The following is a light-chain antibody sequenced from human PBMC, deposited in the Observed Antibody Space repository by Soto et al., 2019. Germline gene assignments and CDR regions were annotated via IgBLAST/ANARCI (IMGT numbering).Light chain of an antibody. V-gene: IGKV1-39*01. Sequence: DIQMTQSPSSLSASVGDRITITCRASQSISRYLNWYQHKPGKAPKLLINAASSLERGVPSRFSGGGSGTDFTLNISSLQPDDFATHYCQQNYRATPWTFGQGTKVDIK. CDR1: QSISRY. CDR2: AAS. J-gene: IGKJ1*01. CDR3: QQNYRATPWT.